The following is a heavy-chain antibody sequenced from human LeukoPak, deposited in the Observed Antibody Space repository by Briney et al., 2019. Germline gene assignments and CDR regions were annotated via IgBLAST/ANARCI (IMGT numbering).Heavy chain of an antibody. Sequence: GGSLRLSCAASGFTFSSYAMSWVRQALGKGLEWVSAISGSGGSTYYADSVKGRFTISRDNSKNTLYLQMNSLRAEDTAVYYCARTSGSYDYYFDYWGQGTLVTVSS. V-gene: IGHV3-23*01. CDR3: ARTSGSYDYYFDY. J-gene: IGHJ4*02. D-gene: IGHD1-26*01. CDR1: GFTFSSYA. CDR2: ISGSGGST.